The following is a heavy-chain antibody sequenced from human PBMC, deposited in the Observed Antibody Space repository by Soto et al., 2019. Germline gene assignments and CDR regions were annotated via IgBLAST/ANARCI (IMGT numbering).Heavy chain of an antibody. V-gene: IGHV5-51*01. CDR1: GYSFSTYS. D-gene: IGHD6-13*01. J-gene: IGHJ4*02. CDR3: TTWRSSNWCCY. CDR2: IFSTDSYA. Sequence: GESLKISCKGSGYSFSTYSIGWVRQMPGKGLEWVGNIFSTDSYARYSPSFQGQVTISVDRSIITAYLQWCRLQASDTAMYYCTTWRSSNWCCYWGQGTQVTVSS.